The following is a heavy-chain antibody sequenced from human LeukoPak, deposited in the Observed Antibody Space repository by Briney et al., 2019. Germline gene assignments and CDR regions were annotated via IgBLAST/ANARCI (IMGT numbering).Heavy chain of an antibody. V-gene: IGHV4-34*01. D-gene: IGHD3-22*01. CDR1: GGSFSGYY. Sequence: SETLSLTCAVYGGSFSGYYWSWIRQPPGKGLEWIGEINHSGSTNYNPSLKSRVTISVDTSKNQFSLKLSSVTAADTAVYYCARLNRIVVVITGYDYWGQGTLVTVSS. CDR3: ARLNRIVVVITGYDY. J-gene: IGHJ4*02. CDR2: INHSGST.